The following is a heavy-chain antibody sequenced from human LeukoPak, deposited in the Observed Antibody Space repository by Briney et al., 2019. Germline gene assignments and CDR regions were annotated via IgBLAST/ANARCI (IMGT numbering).Heavy chain of an antibody. J-gene: IGHJ4*02. CDR3: AKATRTHIVVVIFGNYYFDY. V-gene: IGHV3-23*01. CDR2: ISGSGGST. D-gene: IGHD3-22*01. Sequence: PGGSLRLSCAASGFTFSSYGMSWVRQAPGKGLEWVSAISGSGGSTYYADSVKGRFTISRDNSKNTLYLQMNSLRAEDTAVYYCAKATRTHIVVVIFGNYYFDYWGQGTLVTVSS. CDR1: GFTFSSYG.